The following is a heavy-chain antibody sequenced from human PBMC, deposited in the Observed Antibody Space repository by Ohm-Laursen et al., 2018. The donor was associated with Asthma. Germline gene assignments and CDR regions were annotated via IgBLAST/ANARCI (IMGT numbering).Heavy chain of an antibody. V-gene: IGHV4-59*01. CDR1: GGSISSYY. J-gene: IGHJ4*02. D-gene: IGHD6-13*01. CDR2: IYYSGST. CDR3: ARDRYSSSWFDY. Sequence: GTLSLTCTVSGGSISSYYWSWIRQPPGKGLVWIGYIYYSGSTNYNPSLKSRVTISVDTSKNQFSLKLSSVTAADTAVYYCARDRYSSSWFDYWGQGTLVTVSS.